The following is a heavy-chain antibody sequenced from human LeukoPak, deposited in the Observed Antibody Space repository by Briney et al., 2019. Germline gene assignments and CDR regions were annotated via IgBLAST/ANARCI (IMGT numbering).Heavy chain of an antibody. CDR2: IYHSGST. Sequence: SQTLSLTCTVSNGSISSVGYYWSWIRQNPGKGLEFIGYIYHSGSTYYNLSLKRPITISMDTSENQFSLRLTAVTAADSAIYYCARTPSRTRVFDYWGQGTLVTVSS. CDR1: NGSISSVGYY. D-gene: IGHD3-10*01. J-gene: IGHJ4*02. CDR3: ARTPSRTRVFDY. V-gene: IGHV4-31*01.